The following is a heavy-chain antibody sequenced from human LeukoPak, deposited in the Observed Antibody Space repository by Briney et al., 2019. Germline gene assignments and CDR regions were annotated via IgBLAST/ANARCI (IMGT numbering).Heavy chain of an antibody. CDR3: AKPLGVYGMGL. Sequence: ASVKVSSKASGYTFTGSYLHWVRQAPGQGLEWMGWINPNSGDTNYAQEFQGRVTMTRDTSIDTAYMELSSLRSDDTAMYYCAKPLGVYGMGLWGQGTTVTVSS. V-gene: IGHV1-2*02. CDR1: GYTFTGSY. J-gene: IGHJ6*02. CDR2: INPNSGDT. D-gene: IGHD3-16*01.